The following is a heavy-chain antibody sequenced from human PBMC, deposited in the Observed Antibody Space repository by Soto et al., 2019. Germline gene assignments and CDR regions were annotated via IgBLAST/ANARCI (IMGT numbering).Heavy chain of an antibody. V-gene: IGHV3-74*01. CDR3: ECGGLVVN. J-gene: IGHJ4*01. Sequence: GGSLRLSCAASGFTFSNNWMHWGRQAPGKGPVWVSRINSDGSSTYYADSVKGRFTISRDNAKNTLYLQMNSLRADDTAVYYCECGGLVVNGGQEALVKASS. D-gene: IGHD2-21*01. CDR1: GFTFSNNW. CDR2: INSDGSST.